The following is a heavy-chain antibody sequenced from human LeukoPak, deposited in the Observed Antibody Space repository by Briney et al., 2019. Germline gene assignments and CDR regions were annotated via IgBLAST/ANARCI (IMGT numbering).Heavy chain of an antibody. V-gene: IGHV3-11*05. CDR2: ISGGSTYT. Sequence: GGSLRLSCAASGFTFSSYAMGWIRQAPGKRLEWVSYISGGSTYTNYADSVEGRFTISRDNAKNSLYLQMNSLRAEDTAVYYCARGDYGGDYFDYWGQGTLVTVSS. CDR1: GFTFSSYA. J-gene: IGHJ4*02. CDR3: ARGDYGGDYFDY. D-gene: IGHD4-23*01.